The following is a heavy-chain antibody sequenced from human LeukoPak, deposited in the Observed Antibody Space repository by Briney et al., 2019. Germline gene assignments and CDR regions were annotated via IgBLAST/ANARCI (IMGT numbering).Heavy chain of an antibody. J-gene: IGHJ4*02. Sequence: GGSLRLSCAASGFTFSKVWMNWVRQAPGKGLEWVSVISAGGSTYYADSVKGRFTISRDNSKNTLYLQMNSLRAEDTAVYYCAKDRDSSSWYDYFDYWGQGTLVTVSS. CDR1: GFTFSKVW. V-gene: IGHV3-23*01. D-gene: IGHD6-13*01. CDR3: AKDRDSSSWYDYFDY. CDR2: ISAGGST.